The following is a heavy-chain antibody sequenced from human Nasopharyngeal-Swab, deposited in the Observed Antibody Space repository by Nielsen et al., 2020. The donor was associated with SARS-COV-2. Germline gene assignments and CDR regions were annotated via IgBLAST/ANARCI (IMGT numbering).Heavy chain of an antibody. D-gene: IGHD6-19*01. CDR3: ARIAVAGHNWFDP. CDR2: TYYRSKWYN. J-gene: IGHJ5*02. V-gene: IGHV6-1*01. Sequence: WIRQPPGRGLEWLGRTYYRSKWYNDYAVSVKSRITINPDTSKNQFSLQLNSVTPEDTAVYYCARIAVAGHNWFDPWGQGTLVTVSS.